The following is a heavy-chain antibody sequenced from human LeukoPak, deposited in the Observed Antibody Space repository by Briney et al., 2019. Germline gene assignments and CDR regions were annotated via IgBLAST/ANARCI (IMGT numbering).Heavy chain of an antibody. Sequence: PGGSLRLSCWFYWFTLRYHLVLRVPQARGMGVGGVAVISYDGDNKYYAHSVKGRFTIYRDYSKTTPYLQMSSLRRDDPPVYYCARDTPEYSYGRIDSWGQGTLVTVSS. D-gene: IGHD5-18*01. CDR3: ARDTPEYSYGRIDS. CDR1: WFTLRYHL. V-gene: IGHV3-30*15. CDR2: ISYDGDNK. J-gene: IGHJ4*02.